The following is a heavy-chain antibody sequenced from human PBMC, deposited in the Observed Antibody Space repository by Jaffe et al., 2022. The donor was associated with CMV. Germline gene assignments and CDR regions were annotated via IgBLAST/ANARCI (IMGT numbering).Heavy chain of an antibody. CDR3: ARGSSSGYDFWRNYYYYGMDV. D-gene: IGHD3-3*01. J-gene: IGHJ6*02. CDR2: MNPNSGNT. V-gene: IGHV1-8*01. Sequence: QVQLVQSGAEVKKPGASVKVSCKASGYTFTSYDINWVRQATGQGLEWMGWMNPNSGNTGYAQKFQGRVTMTRNTSISTAYMELSSLRSEDTAVYYCARGSSSGYDFWRNYYYYGMDVWGQGTTVTVSS. CDR1: GYTFTSYD.